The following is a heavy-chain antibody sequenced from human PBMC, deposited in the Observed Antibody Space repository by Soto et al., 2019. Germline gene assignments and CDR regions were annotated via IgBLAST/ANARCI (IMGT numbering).Heavy chain of an antibody. J-gene: IGHJ4*02. V-gene: IGHV1-2*04. Sequence: ASVKVSCKASGYTFTGYYMHCVRQAPGQGLEWMGWINPNSGGTNYAQKFQGWVTMTRDTSISTAYMELSRLRSDDTAVYYCARGGPVSIAALSYWGQGTLVTVSS. CDR3: ARGGPVSIAALSY. D-gene: IGHD6-6*01. CDR2: INPNSGGT. CDR1: GYTFTGYY.